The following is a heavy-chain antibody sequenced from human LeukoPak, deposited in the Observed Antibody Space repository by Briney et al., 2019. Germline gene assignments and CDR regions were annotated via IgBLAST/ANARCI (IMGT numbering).Heavy chain of an antibody. CDR1: GFTFSSYA. J-gene: IGHJ6*03. D-gene: IGHD4-23*01. V-gene: IGHV3-23*01. CDR2: ISGSGGST. CDR3: AKMGGGNSDYYYYYMDV. Sequence: GGSLRLSSAASGFTFSSYAMSWVRQAPGKGLEWVSAISGSGGSTYYADSVKGRFTISRDNSKNTLYLQMNSLRAEDTAVYYCAKMGGGNSDYYYYYMDVWGKGTTVTVSS.